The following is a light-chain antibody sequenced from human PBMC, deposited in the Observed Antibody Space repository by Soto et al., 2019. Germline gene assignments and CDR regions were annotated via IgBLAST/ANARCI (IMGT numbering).Light chain of an antibody. CDR3: HQYDTSPLT. Sequence: EIVLTQSPGTLSLSPGARATLSCRASQSLSSGYLAWYQQKPGQAPRILIYAASSRATGIPDRFSGSGSGTDFSLTINRLEPEDPAVDYCHQYDTSPLTFGQGTKVEI. CDR2: AAS. V-gene: IGKV3-20*01. J-gene: IGKJ1*01. CDR1: QSLSSGY.